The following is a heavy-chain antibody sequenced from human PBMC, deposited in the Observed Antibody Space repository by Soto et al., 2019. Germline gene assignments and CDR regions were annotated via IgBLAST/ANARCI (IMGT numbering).Heavy chain of an antibody. CDR2: ISSSSSYT. CDR1: GFTFSDYY. D-gene: IGHD6-13*01. CDR3: ARVRPPGYSSTWYYFDS. Sequence: QVQLVESGGGLVKPGGSLRLSYAASGFTFSDYYMSWIRQAPGKGLEWVSYISSSSSYTNYADSVKGRFTISRDNAKNSLYLQINSLRAAVTAVYYCARVRPPGYSSTWYYFDSWGQGTGVTVSS. V-gene: IGHV3-11*05. J-gene: IGHJ4*02.